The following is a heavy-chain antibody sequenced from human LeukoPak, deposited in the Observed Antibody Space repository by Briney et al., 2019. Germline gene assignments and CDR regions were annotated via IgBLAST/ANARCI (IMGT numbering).Heavy chain of an antibody. CDR2: VYYPGST. CDR3: ARDSSSSWFYT. D-gene: IGHD2-2*01. V-gene: IGHV4-31*03. J-gene: IGHJ5*02. Sequence: SETLSLTCSVSGVSISSGGNYWGWLRQLPGKGLEWIAYVYYPGSTYYNPSLKSRVTISADTSKNQFSLDLTSVTAADTAVYYCARDSSSSWFYTWGQGALVTVSS. CDR1: GVSISSGGNY.